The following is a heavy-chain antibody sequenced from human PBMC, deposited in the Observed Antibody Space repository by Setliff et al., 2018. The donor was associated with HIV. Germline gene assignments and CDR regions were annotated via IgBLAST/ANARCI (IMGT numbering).Heavy chain of an antibody. CDR1: GYRFTSYH. J-gene: IGHJ5*01. CDR3: ARDVAYTGYNSDS. Sequence: RASVKVSCKASGYRFTSYHISWVRQAPGQGLEWLGRISASNGQTDYGHNYQGRLSMTTDSSTTTAYMELASLRIDDTAVYYCARDVAYTGYNSDSWGQGTLVTVSS. V-gene: IGHV1-18*01. CDR2: ISASNGQT. D-gene: IGHD5-18*01.